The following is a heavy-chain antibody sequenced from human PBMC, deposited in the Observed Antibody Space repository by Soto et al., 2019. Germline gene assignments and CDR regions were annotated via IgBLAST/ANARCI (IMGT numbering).Heavy chain of an antibody. CDR2: MSPNSGRT. J-gene: IGHJ4*02. V-gene: IGHV1-8*01. CDR3: ARGKRYTNDY. D-gene: IGHD2-2*02. Sequence: QVQLVQSGAEVKKPGASVKVSCKASGYTFSNYDINWVRQATGQGLEWMGWMSPNSGRTGYAQKFQGRVTMTRYTSSSTAYMELSSLRSEDTAVYYCARGKRYTNDYWGQGTLVTVSS. CDR1: GYTFSNYD.